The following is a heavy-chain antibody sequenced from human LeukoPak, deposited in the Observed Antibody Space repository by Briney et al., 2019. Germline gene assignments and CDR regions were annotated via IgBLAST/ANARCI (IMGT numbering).Heavy chain of an antibody. D-gene: IGHD4-23*01. CDR2: INPNSGGT. CDR1: GYTFTGYY. V-gene: IGHV1-2*02. Sequence: ASVKVSCKASGYTFTGYYMHWLRQSPGQGLEWMGWINPNSGGTNYAQKFQGRVTMTRDTSISTAYMEMSRLRSDDTAVYYCARVNYGGNSEPFDYWGQGTLVTVSS. J-gene: IGHJ4*02. CDR3: ARVNYGGNSEPFDY.